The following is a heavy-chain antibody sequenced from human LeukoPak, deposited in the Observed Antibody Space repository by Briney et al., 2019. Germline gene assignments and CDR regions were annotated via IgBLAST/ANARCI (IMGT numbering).Heavy chain of an antibody. CDR3: ARDAHQYSGTYSSFDY. Sequence: GASVKVSCKASGYTFTSYYMHWVRQAPGQGLEWTGIINPSGGSTSYAQKFQGRVTMTRDTSTSTVYMELSSLRSEDTAVYYCARDAHQYSGTYSSFDYWGQGTLVTVSS. CDR2: INPSGGST. D-gene: IGHD1-26*01. J-gene: IGHJ4*02. CDR1: GYTFTSYY. V-gene: IGHV1-46*01.